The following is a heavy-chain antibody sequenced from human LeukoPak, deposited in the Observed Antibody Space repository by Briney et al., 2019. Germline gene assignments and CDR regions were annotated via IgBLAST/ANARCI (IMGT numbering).Heavy chain of an antibody. CDR3: ARDPTFRNYYYYYMDV. J-gene: IGHJ6*03. Sequence: PGGSLRLSCAASGFIVSNYYMTWVRQAPGKGLEWVAVISYDESNKFYADSVKGRFTISRDNSKNTLYLQMNRLRTEDTAVYYCARDPTFRNYYYYYMDVWGKGTTVTVSS. CDR1: GFIVSNYY. V-gene: IGHV3-30*03. CDR2: ISYDESNK.